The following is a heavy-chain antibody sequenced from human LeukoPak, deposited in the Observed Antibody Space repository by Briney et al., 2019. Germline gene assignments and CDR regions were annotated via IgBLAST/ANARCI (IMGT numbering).Heavy chain of an antibody. D-gene: IGHD2-8*01. CDR1: GGSISTSSYY. Sequence: SETLSLTCNVSGGSISTSSYYWGWIRQPPGKGLEWIGEIYHSGSTNYNPPLKSRVTISLDKSKNQFSLKLSSVTAADTAVYYCARDLGTSGSGGGPWGQGTLVTVSS. V-gene: IGHV4-39*07. CDR3: ARDLGTSGSGGGP. CDR2: IYHSGST. J-gene: IGHJ5*02.